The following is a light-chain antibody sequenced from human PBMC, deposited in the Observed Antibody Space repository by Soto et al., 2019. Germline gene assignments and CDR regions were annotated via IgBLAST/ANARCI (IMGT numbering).Light chain of an antibody. CDR3: QQYGRSPFT. CDR1: QSVSSSY. J-gene: IGKJ4*01. V-gene: IGKV3-20*01. CDR2: GAS. Sequence: EIVLTQSPGTLSLSPGERATLSCRASQSVSSSYLAWYQQKPGQAPRLLIYGASSRATGIPDRFSGSGSGTDFSLTISRLEPEDFAVYYCQQYGRSPFTFGGGTKVESK.